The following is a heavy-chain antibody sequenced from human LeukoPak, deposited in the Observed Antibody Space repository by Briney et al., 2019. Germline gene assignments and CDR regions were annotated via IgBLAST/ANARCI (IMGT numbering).Heavy chain of an antibody. D-gene: IGHD3-10*01. CDR3: AKDSGSNTFDN. V-gene: IGHV3-33*06. Sequence: GGSLRLSCAASGFTFINYGMHWVRQAPGKGLEWVAVIWNDGSNKYYADSVKGRFTISRDNSKNTLYLQMNSLRAEDTAVYYCAKDSGSNTFDNWGQGTLVTVAS. CDR2: IWNDGSNK. J-gene: IGHJ3*02. CDR1: GFTFINYG.